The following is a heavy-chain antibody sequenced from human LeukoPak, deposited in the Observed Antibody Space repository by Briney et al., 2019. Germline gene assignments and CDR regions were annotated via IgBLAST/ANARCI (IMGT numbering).Heavy chain of an antibody. CDR1: GYTFTSYG. Sequence: GASVKVSCKXSGYTFTSYGISWVRQAPGQGLEWMGWMNPNSGNTGYSQKFQGRVTMTRNTSISTAYMELSSLRSEDTAVYYCARGSPYSSSSRDAFDIWGQGTMVTVSS. CDR2: MNPNSGNT. CDR3: ARGSPYSSSSRDAFDI. V-gene: IGHV1-8*02. J-gene: IGHJ3*02. D-gene: IGHD6-6*01.